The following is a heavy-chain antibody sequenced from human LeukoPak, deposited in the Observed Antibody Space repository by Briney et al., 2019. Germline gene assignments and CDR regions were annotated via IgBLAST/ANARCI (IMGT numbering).Heavy chain of an antibody. CDR3: ARGLSSRPRTQYYYYMDV. Sequence: PSETLSLTCAVYGGSFSGYYWSWIRQPPGKGLEWIGEINHSGSTNYNPALKSRVTISVDTSKNQFSLKLSSVTAADTAVYYCARGLSSRPRTQYYYYMDVWGKGTTVTVSS. J-gene: IGHJ6*03. CDR1: GGSFSGYY. V-gene: IGHV4-34*01. D-gene: IGHD6-13*01. CDR2: INHSGST.